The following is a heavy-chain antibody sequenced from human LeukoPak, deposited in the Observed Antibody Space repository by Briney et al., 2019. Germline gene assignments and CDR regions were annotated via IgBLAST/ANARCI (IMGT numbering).Heavy chain of an antibody. J-gene: IGHJ5*02. CDR3: ARISGSYANWFDP. D-gene: IGHD1-26*01. CDR1: SDSISSHY. CDR2: IYYSGTT. V-gene: IGHV4-59*11. Sequence: PSETLSLTCTVSSDSISSHYWSWIRQPPGKGLEWIGYIYYSGTTSYHPSLKSRVTISVDTSKNQFSLKLSSVTAADTAVYYCARISGSYANWFDPWGQGTLVTVSS.